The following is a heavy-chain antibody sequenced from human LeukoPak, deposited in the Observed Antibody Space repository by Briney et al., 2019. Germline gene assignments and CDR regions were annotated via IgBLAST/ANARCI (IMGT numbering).Heavy chain of an antibody. CDR2: IIPIFGTA. V-gene: IGHV1-69*13. J-gene: IGHJ5*02. D-gene: IGHD3-10*01. CDR3: AREGATGVNWFDR. CDR1: GGTFSSYA. Sequence: SVKVSCKASGGTFSSYAISWVRQAPGQGLEWMGGIIPIFGTANYAQKFQGRVTITADESTSTAYMELSSLRSEDTAVYYCAREGATGVNWFDRWGQGTLVTVSS.